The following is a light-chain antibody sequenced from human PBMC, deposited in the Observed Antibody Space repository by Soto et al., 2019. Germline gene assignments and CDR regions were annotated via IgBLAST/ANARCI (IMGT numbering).Light chain of an antibody. V-gene: IGLV2-11*01. J-gene: IGLJ2*01. CDR3: GSYAGSDSYVV. Sequence: QSALTQPRSVSGSPGQSVTISCTGTSSDVGGYNYVSWYQQHPGKAPKLMIYDVSKRPSGVPDRFSGSKSGNTASLTISGLQAEDEAEYYCGSYAGSDSYVVVGGGTKVTVL. CDR1: SSDVGGYNY. CDR2: DVS.